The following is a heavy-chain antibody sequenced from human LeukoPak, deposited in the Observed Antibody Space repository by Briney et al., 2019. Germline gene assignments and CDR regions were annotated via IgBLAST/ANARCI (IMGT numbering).Heavy chain of an antibody. Sequence: GSLRLSCAASGFTFSSYAMSWVRQAPGKGLGWVSAISGSGGSTYYADSVKGRFTISRDNSKNTLYLQMNSLRAEDTAVYYCAKVGHTLYYYYYYMDVWGKGTTVTVSS. V-gene: IGHV3-23*01. CDR1: GFTFSSYA. CDR3: AKVGHTLYYYYYYMDV. J-gene: IGHJ6*03. CDR2: ISGSGGST.